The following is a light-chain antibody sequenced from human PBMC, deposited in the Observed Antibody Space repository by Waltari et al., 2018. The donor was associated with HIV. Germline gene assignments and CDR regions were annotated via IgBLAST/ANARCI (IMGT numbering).Light chain of an antibody. CDR1: TSDVGGYQY. CDR3: SSYTSSSTLEV. V-gene: IGLV2-14*01. CDR2: EVT. Sequence: QSALTQPASVSGSPGQSITISCTGTTSDVGGYQYVSWYQQYPGKAPKLIIYEVTNRPSGVSNRFPGTKSGNTASLTISGLQAEDEADYYCSSYTSSSTLEVFGTGTKVTV. J-gene: IGLJ1*01.